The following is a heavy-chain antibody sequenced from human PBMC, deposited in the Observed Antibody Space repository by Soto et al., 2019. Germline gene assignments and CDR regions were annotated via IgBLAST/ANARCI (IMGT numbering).Heavy chain of an antibody. Sequence: EEQLLESGGDLVQPGGSLRLSCAASGFTFSSFALSWVRQPPGKGLQWVSTISPGGTTTSYADSVKGRFTVSRDDSKNMVYLQMHSLTAEDTCVYYGAKNDIPCGVPKCFDPWRQGPLVTVSS. D-gene: IGHD1-26*01. J-gene: IGHJ5*02. CDR3: AKNDIPCGVPKCFDP. CDR2: ISPGGTTT. CDR1: GFTFSSFA. V-gene: IGHV3-23*01.